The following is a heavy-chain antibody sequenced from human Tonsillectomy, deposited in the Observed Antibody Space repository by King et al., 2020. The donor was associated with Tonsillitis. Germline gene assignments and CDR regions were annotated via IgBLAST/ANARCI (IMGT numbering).Heavy chain of an antibody. CDR1: GFTFSSYS. D-gene: IGHD6-19*01. CDR3: VRSGIEVAGFDY. J-gene: IGHJ4*02. V-gene: IGHV5-51*01. Sequence: VQLVESGGGLVKPGGSLRLSCAASGFTFSSYSMNWVRQAPGKGLEWMGIIYPGDSDTRYSPSFQGQVTISADKSISTAYLQWSSLRASDTAMYYCVRSGIEVAGFDYWGQGTLVTVSS. CDR2: IYPGDSDT.